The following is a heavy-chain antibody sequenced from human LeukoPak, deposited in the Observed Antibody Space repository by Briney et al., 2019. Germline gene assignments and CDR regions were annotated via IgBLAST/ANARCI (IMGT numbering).Heavy chain of an antibody. D-gene: IGHD6-13*01. CDR2: INSDGSTT. CDR1: GFTFSSYW. Sequence: AGSLSLSCAASGFTFSSYWMHWVRQAPGQGLVWVSRINSDGSTTTYADSVKGRFTISRDNAKNTLYLKMNSLRAEDTAVYYCARAQSREQQLPFDYWGQGTLVAVSS. V-gene: IGHV3-74*01. CDR3: ARAQSREQQLPFDY. J-gene: IGHJ4*02.